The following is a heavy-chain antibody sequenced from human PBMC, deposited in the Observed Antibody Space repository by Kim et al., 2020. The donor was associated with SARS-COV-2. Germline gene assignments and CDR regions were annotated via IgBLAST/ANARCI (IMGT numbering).Heavy chain of an antibody. CDR3: ARDLSSGWYYGMDV. J-gene: IGHJ6*02. D-gene: IGHD6-19*01. V-gene: IGHV4-4*06. Sequence: KSRVTMSVDTSKNQFSLKLSSVTAADTAVYYCARDLSSGWYYGMDVWGQGTTVTVSS.